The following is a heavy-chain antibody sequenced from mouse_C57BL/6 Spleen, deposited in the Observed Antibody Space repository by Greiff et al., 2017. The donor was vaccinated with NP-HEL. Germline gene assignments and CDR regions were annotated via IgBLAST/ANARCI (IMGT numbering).Heavy chain of an antibody. V-gene: IGHV1-54*01. CDR3: ATTVVATRYFDV. CDR2: INPGSGGT. J-gene: IGHJ1*03. D-gene: IGHD1-1*01. CDR1: GYAFTNYL. Sequence: VQLQQSGAELVRPGTSVKVSCKASGYAFTNYLIEWVKQRPGQGLEWIGVINPGSGGTNYNEKFKGKATLTADKSSSTAYMQLSSLTSEDSAVYFCATTVVATRYFDVWGTGTTVTVSS.